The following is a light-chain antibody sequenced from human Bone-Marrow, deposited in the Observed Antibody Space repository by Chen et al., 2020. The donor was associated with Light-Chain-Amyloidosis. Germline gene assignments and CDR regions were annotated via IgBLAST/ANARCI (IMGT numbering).Light chain of an antibody. J-gene: IGLJ3*02. Sequence: SYVLTQPSSVSVAPGQTATIACGGNNIGSTSVHWYQQTPGQAHLLVVYDDSDRPSGIPERWSGSNSGNTATLTISRVEAGDETDDYCQVWDRSSDRPVFGGGTKLTVL. CDR1: NIGSTS. CDR2: DDS. V-gene: IGLV3-21*02. CDR3: QVWDRSSDRPV.